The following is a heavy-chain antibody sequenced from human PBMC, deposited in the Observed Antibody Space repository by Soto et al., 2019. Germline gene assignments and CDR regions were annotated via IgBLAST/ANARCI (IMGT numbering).Heavy chain of an antibody. D-gene: IGHD3-22*01. CDR2: ISAYNGNT. CDR3: ARDRDWAKYYYDSSGYYYFDY. Sequence: ASVEVSCKASCYTFTSYGMSWVRQARGQGLEWMGWISAYNGNTNYAQKLQGRVTMTTDTSTSTAYMELRSLRSDDTAVYYCARDRDWAKYYYDSSGYYYFDYWGQGTLVTVPQ. V-gene: IGHV1-18*01. J-gene: IGHJ4*02. CDR1: CYTFTSYG.